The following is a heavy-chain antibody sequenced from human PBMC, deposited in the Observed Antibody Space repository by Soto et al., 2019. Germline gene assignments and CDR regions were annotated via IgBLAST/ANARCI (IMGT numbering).Heavy chain of an antibody. CDR1: GGTFSSYT. Sequence: QVQLVQSGAEVKKPGSSVKVSCKASGGTFSSYTISWVRQAPGQGLEWMGRIIPILGIANYAQKFQGRVTITADKSTSTAYMARSSLRSEDTAVYYCARGDYDSIGYTPLYIWCQGTMVTVSS. CDR2: IIPILGIA. V-gene: IGHV1-69*02. J-gene: IGHJ3*02. CDR3: ARGDYDSIGYTPLYI. D-gene: IGHD3-22*01.